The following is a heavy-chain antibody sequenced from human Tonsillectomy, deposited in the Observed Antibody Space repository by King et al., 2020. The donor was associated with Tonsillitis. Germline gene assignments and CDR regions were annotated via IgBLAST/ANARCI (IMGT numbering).Heavy chain of an antibody. J-gene: IGHJ5*02. CDR3: AGVGPYPVLGLDP. CDR1: GGSITTNGYS. V-gene: IGHV4-30-2*01. Sequence: VQLQESGSGLVRPAQTLSLTCAVSGGSITTNGYSWSWIRQPPGKGLEWIGFIHHSGSTYYNPSLKSRFSISVDTSKNQFSLKLHSVTAADTAVYYCAGVGPYPVLGLDPWGQGTLVTVSS. D-gene: IGHD2-2*02. CDR2: IHHSGST.